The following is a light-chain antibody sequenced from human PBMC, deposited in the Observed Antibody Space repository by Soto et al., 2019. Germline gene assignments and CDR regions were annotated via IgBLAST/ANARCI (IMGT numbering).Light chain of an antibody. CDR1: QSVSSN. CDR2: GAS. J-gene: IGKJ3*01. Sequence: EIVMTQSPATLSVSPGETATLSCRASQSVSSNLAWYQQKPGQAPRLLIYGASTRATGIPVRFSGSGSGTEFTLTISSLQSEDSAVYYCQQYNNWPREFTFGPGTKV. V-gene: IGKV3-15*01. CDR3: QQYNNWPREFT.